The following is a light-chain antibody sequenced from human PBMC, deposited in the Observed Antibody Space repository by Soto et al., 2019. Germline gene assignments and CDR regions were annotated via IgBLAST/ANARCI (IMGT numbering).Light chain of an antibody. CDR3: QSDDSSLSGYV. J-gene: IGLJ1*01. V-gene: IGLV1-40*01. Sequence: QSVLTQPASVSWAPGQSVTISCSGRRSNIGAGYDVHWYQQHPGTAPKLLIYANNNRPSGVTDRFSGSKSGTSVSLAITGLQDDDEDDYYCQSDDSSLSGYVFGTGTKLTVL. CDR2: ANN. CDR1: RSNIGAGYD.